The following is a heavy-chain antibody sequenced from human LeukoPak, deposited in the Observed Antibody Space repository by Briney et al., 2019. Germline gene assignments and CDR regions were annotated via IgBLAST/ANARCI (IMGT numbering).Heavy chain of an antibody. CDR2: IYYSGST. D-gene: IGHD2-2*01. CDR1: GGSISSSSYY. Sequence: PSETLSLTCTVSGGSISSSSYYWGWIRQPPGKGLEWIGSIYYSGSTYYNPSPKSRVTISVDTSKNQFSLKLSSVTAADTAVYYCARVVPAATYFDYWGQGTLVTVSS. V-gene: IGHV4-39*07. CDR3: ARVVPAATYFDY. J-gene: IGHJ4*02.